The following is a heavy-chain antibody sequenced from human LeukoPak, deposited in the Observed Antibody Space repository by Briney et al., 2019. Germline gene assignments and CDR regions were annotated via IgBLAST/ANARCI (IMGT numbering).Heavy chain of an antibody. V-gene: IGHV3-43*01. Sequence: GGSLRLSCAASGFTFDDYTMHWVRQAPGRGLEWVSLISWDGGSTYYADSVKGRFTISRDNSKNSLYLQMNSLRTEDTALYYCAKGSPKDLYGMDVWGQGTTVTVSS. J-gene: IGHJ6*02. CDR3: AKGSPKDLYGMDV. CDR1: GFTFDDYT. CDR2: ISWDGGST.